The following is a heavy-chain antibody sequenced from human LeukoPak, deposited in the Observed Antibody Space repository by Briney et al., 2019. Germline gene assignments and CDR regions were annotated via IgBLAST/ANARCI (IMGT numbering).Heavy chain of an antibody. Sequence: GGSLRLSCAASGFTVSSNHMSWVRQAPGKGLEWVSVIYSGGSTYYADSVKGRFTISRDNSKNTLYLQMNSLRAEDTAVYYCAREGGLSGSYYSDYWGQGTLVTVSS. CDR2: IYSGGST. CDR1: GFTVSSNH. CDR3: AREGGLSGSYYSDY. J-gene: IGHJ4*02. V-gene: IGHV3-66*01. D-gene: IGHD1-26*01.